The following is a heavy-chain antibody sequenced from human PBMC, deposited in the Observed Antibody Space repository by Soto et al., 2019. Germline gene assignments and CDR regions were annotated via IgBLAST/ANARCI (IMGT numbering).Heavy chain of an antibody. CDR2: IVTLFGTA. CDR1: GGTFSSHS. Sequence: GASVKVSCKASGGTFSSHSINWVRQAPGQGLEWMGGIVTLFGTANYAQNFQGRVTITADQSTSTVYMDLSSLRSDDTAVYYCAREVGYGDFSAALLDWGQGTPVTVSS. V-gene: IGHV1-69*13. D-gene: IGHD4-17*01. CDR3: AREVGYGDFSAALLD. J-gene: IGHJ4*02.